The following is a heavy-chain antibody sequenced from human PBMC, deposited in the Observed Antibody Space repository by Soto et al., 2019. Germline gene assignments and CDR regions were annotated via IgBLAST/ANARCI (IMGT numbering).Heavy chain of an antibody. CDR1: GFPFSNYA. D-gene: IGHD3-16*02. V-gene: IGHV3-23*01. CDR3: ARATSEYIWGSYLRYYEY. CDR2: ISGRTGHT. Sequence: EVQMLESGGGLVQPGGSLRLSCAASGFPFSNYAMTWVRQAPGKGLEWVSAISGRTGHTYYADSVKDRFTISRDNSKNSLYLQMDSLRAEDTAVYYCARATSEYIWGSYLRYYEYWGQGTLVTVSS. J-gene: IGHJ4*02.